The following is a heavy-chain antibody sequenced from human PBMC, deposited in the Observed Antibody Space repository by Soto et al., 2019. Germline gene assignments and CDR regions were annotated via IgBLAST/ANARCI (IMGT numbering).Heavy chain of an antibody. CDR1: GFTFSIYE. D-gene: IGHD5-12*01. CDR3: ARATGYTLDY. CDR2: SSSSGTTI. V-gene: IGHV3-48*03. J-gene: IGHJ4*02. Sequence: PGGSLRLSCAASGFTFSIYEMNWVRQAPGKGLEWVSYSSSSGTTIFYADSVKGRFTISRDNAKNSLFLQMNSLRGEDTAFYYCARATGYTLDYWGQGTLVTVYS.